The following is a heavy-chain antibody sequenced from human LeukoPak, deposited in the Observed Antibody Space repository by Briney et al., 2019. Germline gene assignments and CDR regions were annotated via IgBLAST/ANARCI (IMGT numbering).Heavy chain of an antibody. Sequence: GGSLRLSCAASGFTVSNNYMSWVRQAPGKGLEWVSVIDTSGRTYYADPVKGRFTISRDISKNTVPLQMNSLRAEDTALYYCVRVGTHTGYGFDYWGQGTLVTVSS. CDR2: IDTSGRT. D-gene: IGHD5-12*01. V-gene: IGHV3-53*01. J-gene: IGHJ4*02. CDR3: VRVGTHTGYGFDY. CDR1: GFTVSNNY.